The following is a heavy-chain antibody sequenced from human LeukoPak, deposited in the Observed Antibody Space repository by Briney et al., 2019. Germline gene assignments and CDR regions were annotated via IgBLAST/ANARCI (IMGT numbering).Heavy chain of an antibody. CDR3: ARGYVYFDY. J-gene: IGHJ4*02. V-gene: IGHV4-59*01. CDR1: GGSISSYY. CDR2: IYYSGST. Sequence: PSETLSLTCTVSGGSISSYYWSWIRQPPGKGLEWIGYIYYSGSTNYNPSLKSRVAISVDTSKNQFSLKLSSVTAADTAVYYYARGYVYFDYWGQGTLVTVSS. D-gene: IGHD2-15*01.